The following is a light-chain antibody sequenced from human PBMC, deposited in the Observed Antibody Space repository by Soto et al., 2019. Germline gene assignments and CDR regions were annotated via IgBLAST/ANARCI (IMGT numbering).Light chain of an antibody. V-gene: IGLV1-51*01. J-gene: IGLJ1*01. CDR1: SSNIESNY. Sequence: QSVLTQPPSASGTPGQRVTISCSGSSSNIESNYVYWYQQLTGTAPKLLIYDNNKRPSGIPDRFSGSKSGTSATLGITGLQTGDEADYYCGTWDSSLSAYVFGTGTKVTVL. CDR2: DNN. CDR3: GTWDSSLSAYV.